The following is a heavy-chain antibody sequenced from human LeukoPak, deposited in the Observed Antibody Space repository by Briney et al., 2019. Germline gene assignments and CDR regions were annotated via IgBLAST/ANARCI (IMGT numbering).Heavy chain of an antibody. J-gene: IGHJ6*03. CDR3: ARDRYDYLYYMDV. CDR1: GGTFSSYA. V-gene: IGHV1-69*06. Sequence: ASVKVSCKASGGTFSSYAISWVRQAPGQGLEWMGGIIPIFGTANYAQKFQGRVTVTADKSTSTAYMELGSLRSDDTAMCYCARDRYDYLYYMDVWGKGTTVTISS. D-gene: IGHD3-16*01. CDR2: IIPIFGTA.